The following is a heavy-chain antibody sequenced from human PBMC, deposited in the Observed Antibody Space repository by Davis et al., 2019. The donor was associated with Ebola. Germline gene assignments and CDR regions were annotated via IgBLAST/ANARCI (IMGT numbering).Heavy chain of an antibody. CDR1: GFTFSTYS. J-gene: IGHJ6*02. Sequence: GESLKISCAASGFTFSTYSMSWVRQAPGKGLEWVSSISSDSDYIYYADSAKGRFTISRDNAKNSLYLQMNSLRAEDTAVYYCERDRPLDFFVGDYYGMDVWGQGTTVTVSS. CDR3: ERDRPLDFFVGDYYGMDV. D-gene: IGHD3-3*01. V-gene: IGHV3-21*01. CDR2: ISSDSDYI.